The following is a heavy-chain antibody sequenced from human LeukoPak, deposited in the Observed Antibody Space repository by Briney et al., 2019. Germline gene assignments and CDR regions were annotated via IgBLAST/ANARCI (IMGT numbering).Heavy chain of an antibody. CDR3: ASNYYDTSGYPYDAFDI. Sequence: SQTLSLTCAVSGASISSGVYSWTWVRQPPGKGLEWIGYIHYSRNTYYKSSLKGRITMSLDRSKNQFSLILTSVTAADPAVYFCASNYYDTSGYPYDAFDIWGQGTLVTVSS. CDR2: IHYSRNT. V-gene: IGHV4-30-2*01. J-gene: IGHJ3*02. CDR1: GASISSGVYS. D-gene: IGHD3-22*01.